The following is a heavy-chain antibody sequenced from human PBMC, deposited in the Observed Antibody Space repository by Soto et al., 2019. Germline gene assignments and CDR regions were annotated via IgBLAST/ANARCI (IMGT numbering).Heavy chain of an antibody. J-gene: IGHJ6*03. D-gene: IGHD4-17*01. CDR1: SGSISSSNW. V-gene: IGHV4-4*02. CDR3: ARAGYGDSRNYYYYMDV. CDR2: IYHSGST. Sequence: QVQLQESGPGLVKPSGTLSLTCAVSSGSISSSNWWSWVRQPPGKGLEWIGEIYHSGSTNYNPSLTSRVTISVDKSKNQFSLKLSSVTAADTAVYYCARAGYGDSRNYYYYMDVWGKGTTVTVSS.